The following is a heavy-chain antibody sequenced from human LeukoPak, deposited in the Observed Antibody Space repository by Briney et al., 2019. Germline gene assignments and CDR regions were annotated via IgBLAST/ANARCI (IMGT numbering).Heavy chain of an antibody. V-gene: IGHV1-46*01. D-gene: IGHD5-12*01. CDR3: ARDEISWTGLLFN. J-gene: IGHJ4*02. CDR2: INPSGGST. Sequence: ASVKVSCKASGYTFTSYYMHWVRQAPGQGLEWMGIINPSGGSTNYAQKFQGRVTMTRDTSTSTVYMELSSLRSEDTAVYYCARDEISWTGLLFNWGQGTLVTVSS. CDR1: GYTFTSYY.